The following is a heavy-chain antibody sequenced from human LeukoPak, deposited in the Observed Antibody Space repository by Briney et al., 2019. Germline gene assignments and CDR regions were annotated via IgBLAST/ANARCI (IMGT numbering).Heavy chain of an antibody. CDR2: ISSSSSYI. Sequence: GGSLRLSCAASGFTFSSYSMNWVRQAPGKGLEWVSSISSSSSYIYYADSVKGRFTISRDNAKSSLYLQMNSLRAEDTAVYYCARDIGQSPNERGNYWGQGTLVTVSS. V-gene: IGHV3-21*01. J-gene: IGHJ4*02. D-gene: IGHD1-1*01. CDR1: GFTFSSYS. CDR3: ARDIGQSPNERGNY.